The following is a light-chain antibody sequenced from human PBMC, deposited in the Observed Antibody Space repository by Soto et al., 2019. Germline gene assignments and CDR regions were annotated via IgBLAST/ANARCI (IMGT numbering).Light chain of an antibody. CDR1: TSNIGNNL. Sequence: QSVLTQPPSVSAAPGQKVTISCSGSTSNIGNNLVSWYQQVPGTAPKLLIYDNNKRPSGIPDRFSASKSGTSATLGITGLQTGDEADYYCGTWDSSLSAWVFGGGTKLTVL. J-gene: IGLJ3*02. CDR3: GTWDSSLSAWV. CDR2: DNN. V-gene: IGLV1-51*01.